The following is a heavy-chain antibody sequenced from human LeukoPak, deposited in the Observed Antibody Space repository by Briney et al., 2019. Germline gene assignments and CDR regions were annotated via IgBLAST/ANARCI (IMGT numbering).Heavy chain of an antibody. Sequence: GGSLRFSCAASGFTFSSYWMSWVRQAPGKGLEWVANIKQDGSEKYYVDSVKGRFTISRDNAKNSLYLQMNSLRAEDTAVYYCARDIVVVPAAPHYFDYWGQGTLVTVSS. CDR2: IKQDGSEK. J-gene: IGHJ4*02. D-gene: IGHD2-2*01. CDR1: GFTFSSYW. CDR3: ARDIVVVPAAPHYFDY. V-gene: IGHV3-7*01.